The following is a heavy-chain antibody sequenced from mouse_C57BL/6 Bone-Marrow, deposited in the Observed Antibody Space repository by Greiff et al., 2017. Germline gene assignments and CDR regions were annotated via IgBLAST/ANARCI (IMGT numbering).Heavy chain of an antibody. CDR2: ISDGGSYT. CDR3: ARAPDYGGPVDY. Sequence: EVQVVESGGGLVKPGGSLKLSCAASGFTFSSYAMSWVRQTPEKRLEWVATISDGGSYTYYPDNVKGRFTISRDNAKNNLYLQMRHLTSEDTAMYYCARAPDYGGPVDYWGQGTSVTVSS. J-gene: IGHJ4*01. D-gene: IGHD2-4*01. CDR1: GFTFSSYA. V-gene: IGHV5-4*01.